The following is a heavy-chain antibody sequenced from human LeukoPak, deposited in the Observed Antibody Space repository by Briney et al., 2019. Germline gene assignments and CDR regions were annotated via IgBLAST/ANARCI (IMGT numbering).Heavy chain of an antibody. CDR3: ARVPRYGSGSYYSLDH. D-gene: IGHD3-10*01. J-gene: IGHJ4*02. CDR2: ISGSGGST. Sequence: GGSLRLSCAASGFTFSSYAMSWVRQAPGKGLEWVSAISGSGGSTYYADSVKGRFTISRDNSKNTLYLQMNSLRAEDTAVYYCARVPRYGSGSYYSLDHWGQGTLVTVSS. V-gene: IGHV3-23*01. CDR1: GFTFSSYA.